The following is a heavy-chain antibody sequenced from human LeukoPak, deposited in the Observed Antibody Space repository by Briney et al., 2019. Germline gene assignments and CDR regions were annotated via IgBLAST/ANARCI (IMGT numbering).Heavy chain of an antibody. D-gene: IGHD3-22*01. V-gene: IGHV1-46*01. J-gene: IGHJ4*02. CDR2: INPSGGST. CDR1: GYTFTSYY. Sequence: ASVKVSCKASGYTFTSYYMHWVRQAPGQGLEWMGIINPSGGSTSYAQKFQGRVTMTRDTSTSTVYMELSSLRSEDTAMYYCARDQGGYHYDSSGYLGYWGQGTLVTVSS. CDR3: ARDQGGYHYDSSGYLGY.